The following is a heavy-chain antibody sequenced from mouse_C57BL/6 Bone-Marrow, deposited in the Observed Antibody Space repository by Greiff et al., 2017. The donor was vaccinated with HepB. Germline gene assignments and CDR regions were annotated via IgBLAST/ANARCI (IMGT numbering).Heavy chain of an antibody. J-gene: IGHJ3*01. CDR1: GFTFSDAW. CDR3: TRNPSLLRPFAY. Sequence: EVHLVESGGGLVQPGGSMKLSCAASGFTFSDAWMDWVRQSPEKGLEWVAEIRNKANNHATYYAESVKGRFTISRDDSKSSVYLQMNSLRAEDTGIYYCTRNPSLLRPFAYWGQGTLVTVSA. D-gene: IGHD1-2*01. V-gene: IGHV6-6*01. CDR2: IRNKANNHAT.